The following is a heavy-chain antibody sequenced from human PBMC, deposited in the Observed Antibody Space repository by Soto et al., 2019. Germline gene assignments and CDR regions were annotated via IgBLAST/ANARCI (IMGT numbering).Heavy chain of an antibody. J-gene: IGHJ6*02. D-gene: IGHD6-13*01. CDR1: GYTFTGYY. Sequence: ASVKVSCKASGYTFTGYYMHWVRQAPGQGLEWMGWINPNSGGTNYAQKFQGWVTMTRDTSISTAYMELSRLRSDDTAVYYCTTDHRIAAATIYPVYYYYGMDVWGQGTTVTVSS. CDR3: TTDHRIAAATIYPVYYYYGMDV. V-gene: IGHV1-2*04. CDR2: INPNSGGT.